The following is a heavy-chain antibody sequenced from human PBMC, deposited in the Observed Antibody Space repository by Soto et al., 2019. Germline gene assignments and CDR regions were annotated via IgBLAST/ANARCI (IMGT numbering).Heavy chain of an antibody. D-gene: IGHD4-17*01. CDR3: ARTLYGDNVDY. CDR2: INPSGGNT. CDR1: GYTFITYY. J-gene: IGHJ4*02. V-gene: IGHV1-46*01. Sequence: ASVKVSCKASGYTFITYYIHWVRQAPGQGLEWMGIINPSGGNTAYAQKFQGRVTMTRNTSISTAYMELSSLRSEDTAVYYCARTLYGDNVDYWGQGTLVTVS.